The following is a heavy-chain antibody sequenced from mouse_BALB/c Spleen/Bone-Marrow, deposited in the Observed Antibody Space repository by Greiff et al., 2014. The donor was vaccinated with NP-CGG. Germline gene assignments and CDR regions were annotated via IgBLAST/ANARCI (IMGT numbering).Heavy chain of an antibody. Sequence: QVQLKESGAELVRPGSSVKISSKASGYAFSSYWMNWVKQRPGQGLEWIGQIYPGDGDTNYNGKFKGKATLTADKSSSTAYMQLSSLTSEDSAVYFCAREDGSSPFAYWGQGTLVTVSA. V-gene: IGHV1-80*01. D-gene: IGHD1-1*01. CDR3: AREDGSSPFAY. CDR1: GYAFSSYW. J-gene: IGHJ3*01. CDR2: IYPGDGDT.